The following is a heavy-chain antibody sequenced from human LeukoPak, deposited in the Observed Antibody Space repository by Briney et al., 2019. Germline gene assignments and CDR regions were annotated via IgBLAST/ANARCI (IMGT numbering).Heavy chain of an antibody. CDR1: GYTFTSYG. CDR3: ARVPQGRGIAVAGTDLKFYYYMDV. Sequence: ASVKVSCKASGYTFTSYGISWVRQAPGQGLEWMGWISAYNGNTNYAQKLQGRVTMTTDTSTSTAYMELRSLRSDDTAVYYCARVPQGRGIAVAGTDLKFYYYMDVWGKGTTVTVSS. CDR2: ISAYNGNT. V-gene: IGHV1-18*01. D-gene: IGHD6-19*01. J-gene: IGHJ6*03.